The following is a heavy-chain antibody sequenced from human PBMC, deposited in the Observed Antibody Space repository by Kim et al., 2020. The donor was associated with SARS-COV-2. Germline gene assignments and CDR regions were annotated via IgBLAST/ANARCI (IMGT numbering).Heavy chain of an antibody. CDR3: AKDISGYSGYDFDYYYYGMDV. V-gene: IGHV3-43*02. Sequence: GGSLRLSCAASGFTFDDYAMHWVRQAPGKGLEWVSLISGDGGSTYYADSVKGRFTISRENSKNSLYLQMNSLRTEDTALYYCAKDISGYSGYDFDYYYYGMDVWGQGTTVTVSS. CDR1: GFTFDDYA. CDR2: ISGDGGST. D-gene: IGHD5-12*01. J-gene: IGHJ6*02.